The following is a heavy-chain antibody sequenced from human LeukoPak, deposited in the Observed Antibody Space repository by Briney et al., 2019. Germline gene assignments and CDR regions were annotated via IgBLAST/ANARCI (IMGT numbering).Heavy chain of an antibody. J-gene: IGHJ6*02. Sequence: SGGSLRLSCAASGFTFSSYDMHWVRQATGKGLEWVTAIGTAGDTYYPGSVKGRFTISRENAKNSLYLQMNSLRAGDTAVYYCAREGGYSYGSSHYYYYGMDVWGQGNPGHRLL. CDR1: GFTFSSYD. CDR2: IGTAGDT. CDR3: AREGGYSYGSSHYYYYGMDV. V-gene: IGHV3-13*04. D-gene: IGHD5-18*01.